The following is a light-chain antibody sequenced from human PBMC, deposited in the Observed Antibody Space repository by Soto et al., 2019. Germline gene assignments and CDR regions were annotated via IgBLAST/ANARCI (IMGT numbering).Light chain of an antibody. CDR2: GAS. Sequence: EMVLTQSPGTLSLSPGESAALSCMASQSVSNNYLAWYQQKPGQAPRLLIYGASNRATGIPDRFSGSGSGTDFTLTISRLEPEDFAVYYCQQYGSSGTFGQGTKVDIK. J-gene: IGKJ1*01. CDR1: QSVSNNY. CDR3: QQYGSSGT. V-gene: IGKV3-20*01.